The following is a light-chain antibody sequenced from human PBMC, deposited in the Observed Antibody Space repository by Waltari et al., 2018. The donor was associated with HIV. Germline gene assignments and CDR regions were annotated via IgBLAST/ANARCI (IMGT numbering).Light chain of an antibody. CDR3: CSYTTSGTWV. J-gene: IGLJ3*02. Sequence: QSALTQPPSVPGSPGQSFTGSCSGTHNDLGYYNYVPWFLPHPHQPPNLFIFDVDKRPSGVSDRFSAYKSGRTASLTIFGLQPDDEGDYFCCSYTTSGTWVFGGGTRVTV. CDR1: HNDLGYYNY. V-gene: IGLV2-14*03. CDR2: DVD.